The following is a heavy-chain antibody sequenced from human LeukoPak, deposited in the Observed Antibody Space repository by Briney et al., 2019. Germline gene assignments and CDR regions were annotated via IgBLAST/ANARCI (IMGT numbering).Heavy chain of an antibody. CDR1: GFTFSSYW. Sequence: GGSLRLSCAASGFTFSSYWVSWVRQAPGKGLEWVANTKQDGSEKYYVDSVKGRFTISRDNAKKLLYLQMNSMRGEETAVYYCARDGRGYGGKKLGLDAWGQGTMVTVSS. V-gene: IGHV3-7*01. D-gene: IGHD4-23*01. J-gene: IGHJ5*01. CDR3: ARDGRGYGGKKLGLDA. CDR2: TKQDGSEK.